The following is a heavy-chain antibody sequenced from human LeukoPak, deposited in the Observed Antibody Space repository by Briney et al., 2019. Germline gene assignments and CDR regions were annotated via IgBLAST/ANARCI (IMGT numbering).Heavy chain of an antibody. CDR2: ISSSSRTI. CDR3: AKDRFSSNWFGFDS. V-gene: IGHV3-48*01. CDR1: GFTFISYS. D-gene: IGHD6-13*01. Sequence: GGSLRLSCAATGFTFISYSMNWVRQAPGKGLEWVSYISSSSRTIYYADSVKGRFTISRDNSKNTLYLQMNGLRAEDTAVYYCAKDRFSSNWFGFDSWGQGTLVTVSS. J-gene: IGHJ4*02.